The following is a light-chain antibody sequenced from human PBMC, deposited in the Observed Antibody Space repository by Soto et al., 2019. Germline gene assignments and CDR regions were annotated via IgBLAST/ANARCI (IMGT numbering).Light chain of an antibody. Sequence: EIVLTQSPGTLSLSPGERATLSCRTSQSIVSSYLAWYQQKPGQAPRLLIYGTSNRATDISGRFSGSGSGTDCTLTISRLEPEDSAVFYCQQYEAAPLTFGGGTKVEI. CDR3: QQYEAAPLT. V-gene: IGKV3-20*01. CDR2: GTS. J-gene: IGKJ4*01. CDR1: QSIVSSY.